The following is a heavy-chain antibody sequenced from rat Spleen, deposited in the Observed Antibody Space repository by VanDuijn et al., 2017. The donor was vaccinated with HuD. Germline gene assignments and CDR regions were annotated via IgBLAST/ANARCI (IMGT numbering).Heavy chain of an antibody. Sequence: EVQLVESGGGLVQPGRSMKLSCAASGFTFSSFPMAWVRQAPKKGLEWVATIIYDGTATYYRDSVKGRFTLSRDNAKNTLYLQMDSLRSEDTATYYCAKDGLAYWGQGTLVTVSS. J-gene: IGHJ3*01. CDR2: IIYDGTAT. CDR3: AKDGLAY. V-gene: IGHV5S10*01. CDR1: GFTFSSFP.